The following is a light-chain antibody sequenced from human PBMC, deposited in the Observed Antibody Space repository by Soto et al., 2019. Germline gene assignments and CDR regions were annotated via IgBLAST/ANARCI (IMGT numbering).Light chain of an antibody. CDR2: EVN. J-gene: IGLJ2*01. Sequence: QSALTQPPSASGSPGQSVTISCTGTSSDVGGYNYVSWYQQYPGEAPKLMIYEVNKRPSGVPDRFSGSKSGNTASLTVSGLQAEDEADYYCSSYAGGNDLVFGGGTKVTVL. CDR3: SSYAGGNDLV. V-gene: IGLV2-8*01. CDR1: SSDVGGYNY.